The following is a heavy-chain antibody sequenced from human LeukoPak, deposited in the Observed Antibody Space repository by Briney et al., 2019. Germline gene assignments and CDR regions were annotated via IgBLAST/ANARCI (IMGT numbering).Heavy chain of an antibody. CDR3: AQGRDYVWGSFPNWFDP. CDR2: ISASGAST. Sequence: GGSLRLSCAASGFTFSTYAMSWVRQAPGKGLEWVSAISASGASTYYADSVKGRFTISRDNSKNTLYLQMNSLRTEDTAVYYCAQGRDYVWGSFPNWFDPWGQGTLVTVSS. D-gene: IGHD3-16*01. J-gene: IGHJ5*02. CDR1: GFTFSTYA. V-gene: IGHV3-23*01.